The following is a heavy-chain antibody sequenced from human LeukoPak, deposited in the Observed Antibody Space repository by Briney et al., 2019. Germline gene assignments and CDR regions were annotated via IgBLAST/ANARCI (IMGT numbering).Heavy chain of an antibody. CDR3: AKDLGAPRIYFDY. CDR2: ISGSGGST. J-gene: IGHJ4*02. Sequence: GGSLRLSCAASGFTFSSYAMSWVRQAPGKGLEWGSAISGSGGSTYYADSVKGRFTISRDNSKNTLYLQMNSLRAEDTAVYYCAKDLGAPRIYFDYWGQGTLVTVSS. V-gene: IGHV3-23*01. D-gene: IGHD1-26*01. CDR1: GFTFSSYA.